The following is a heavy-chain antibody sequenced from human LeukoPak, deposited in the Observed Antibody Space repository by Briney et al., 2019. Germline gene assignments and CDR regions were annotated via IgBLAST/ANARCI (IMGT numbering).Heavy chain of an antibody. Sequence: GGSLRLSCAASGFTFSSYGMHWVRQAPGKGLEWVSYISSSGSTIYYADSVKGRFTISRDNAKNSLYLQMNSLRAEDTAVYYCARGALNYCSSTSCYTYYYGMDVWGQGTTVTVSS. CDR3: ARGALNYCSSTSCYTYYYGMDV. CDR1: GFTFSSYG. J-gene: IGHJ6*02. CDR2: ISSSGSTI. V-gene: IGHV3-48*04. D-gene: IGHD2-2*01.